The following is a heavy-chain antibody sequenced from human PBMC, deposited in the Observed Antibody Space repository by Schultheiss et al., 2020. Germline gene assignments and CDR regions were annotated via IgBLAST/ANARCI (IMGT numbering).Heavy chain of an antibody. Sequence: SVKVSCKASGGTVSSYATGWVRQAPGQGLEWMGEIISIFGTVKYAQKFQGRLTISADASTSTVYMELSSLRSEDTAVYYCARGVEWLEFYYYYYYMDVWGKGTTVTVSS. CDR1: GGTVSSYA. J-gene: IGHJ6*03. CDR2: IISIFGTV. CDR3: ARGVEWLEFYYYYYYMDV. D-gene: IGHD6-19*01. V-gene: IGHV1-69*13.